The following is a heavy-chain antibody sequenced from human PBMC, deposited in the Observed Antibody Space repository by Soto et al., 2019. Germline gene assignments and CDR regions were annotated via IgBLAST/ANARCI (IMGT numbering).Heavy chain of an antibody. CDR2: IYYSGST. CDR1: GGSISNYY. V-gene: IGHV4-59*08. CDR3: ARHRYSYGVYYFDY. D-gene: IGHD5-18*01. J-gene: IGHJ4*02. Sequence: SETLSLTCIVSGGSISNYYSSWIRQLPGKGLEWIGYIYYSGSTNYNPSLTSRVTISVDTSKNQFSLKLSSVTAADTAVYYCARHRYSYGVYYFDYWGQGTLVTVSS.